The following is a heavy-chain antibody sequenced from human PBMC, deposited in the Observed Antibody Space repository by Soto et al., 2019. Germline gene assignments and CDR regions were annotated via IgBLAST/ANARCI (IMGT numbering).Heavy chain of an antibody. Sequence: GGSLRLSCAGSGFTFGDYYMSWIRQAPGKGLEWLSYISPGSRYPAYADSVKGRFTISRDNAKRSLYLQMMSLTAEDTAIYYCVRGGGGGLFDPWGQGTMVTASS. CDR2: ISPGSRYP. CDR1: GFTFGDYY. D-gene: IGHD2-15*01. V-gene: IGHV3-11*06. J-gene: IGHJ5*02. CDR3: VRGGGGGLFDP.